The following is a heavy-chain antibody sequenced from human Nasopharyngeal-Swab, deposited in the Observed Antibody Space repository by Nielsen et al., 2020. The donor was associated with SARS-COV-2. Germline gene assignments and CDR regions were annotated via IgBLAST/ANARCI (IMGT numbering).Heavy chain of an antibody. D-gene: IGHD3-10*01. CDR3: ARPGVWFGELKNDAFDI. V-gene: IGHV4-38-2*01. J-gene: IGHJ3*02. CDR2: IYHSGST. Sequence: WIRQPPGKGLEWIGSIYHSGSTYYNPSLKSRVTISVDTSKNQFSLKLSSVTAADTAVCYCARPGVWFGELKNDAFDIWGQGTMVTVSS.